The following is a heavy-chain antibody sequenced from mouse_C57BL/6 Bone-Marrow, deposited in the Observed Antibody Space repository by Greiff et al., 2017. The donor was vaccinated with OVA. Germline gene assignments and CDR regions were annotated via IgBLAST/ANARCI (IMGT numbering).Heavy chain of an antibody. V-gene: IGHV1-63*01. J-gene: IGHJ4*01. CDR2: IYPGGGYT. CDR1: GYTFTNYW. Sequence: QVQLKQSGAELVRPGTSVKMSCKASGYTFTNYWIGWAKQRPGHGLEWIGDIYPGGGYTNYNEKFKGKATLTPDKSSSTAYMQFSSLTSEDSAIYYCARRDYAYAMDYWGQGTSVTVSS. D-gene: IGHD1-1*01. CDR3: ARRDYAYAMDY.